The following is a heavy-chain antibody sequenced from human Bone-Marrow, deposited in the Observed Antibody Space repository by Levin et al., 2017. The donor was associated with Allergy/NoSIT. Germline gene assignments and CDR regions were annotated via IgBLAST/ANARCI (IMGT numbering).Heavy chain of an antibody. V-gene: IGHV4-61*01. CDR1: GGSVSSGSYY. CDR2: IYYSGST. J-gene: IGHJ4*02. D-gene: IGHD5-18*01. Sequence: SETLSLTCTVSGGSVSSGSYYWSWIRQPPGKGLEWIGYIYYSGSTNYNPSLKSRVTISVDTSKNQFSLKLSSVTAADTAVYYCARALLYSYGQNYFDYWGQGTLVTVSS. CDR3: ARALLYSYGQNYFDY.